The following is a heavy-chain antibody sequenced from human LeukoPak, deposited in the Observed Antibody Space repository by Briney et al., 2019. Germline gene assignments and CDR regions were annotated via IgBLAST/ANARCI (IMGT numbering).Heavy chain of an antibody. V-gene: IGHV4-39*01. Sequence: SETLSLTCTVSGGSISSSSYFWDWVRQPPGKVLEWIGTIYYSGSTYYNPSLKSRVTISVDTSKNQFSLKLSSVTAADTAVYYCARLLGAVIDYYFGLDVWGQGTTVTVSS. CDR3: ARLLGAVIDYYFGLDV. J-gene: IGHJ6*02. CDR2: IYYSGST. CDR1: GGSISSSSYF. D-gene: IGHD3-3*01.